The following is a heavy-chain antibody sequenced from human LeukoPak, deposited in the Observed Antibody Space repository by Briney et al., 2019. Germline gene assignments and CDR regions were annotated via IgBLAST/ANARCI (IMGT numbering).Heavy chain of an antibody. CDR2: ISAYNGNT. D-gene: IGHD3-9*01. Sequence: VSVKVSCKASGGTFSSYGISWVRQAPGQGLEWMGWISAYNGNTNYAQKLQGRVTMTTDTSTSTAYMELRSLRSDDTAVYYCARDLRYFDDLDYWGQGTLVTVSS. J-gene: IGHJ4*02. CDR3: ARDLRYFDDLDY. V-gene: IGHV1-18*01. CDR1: GGTFSSYG.